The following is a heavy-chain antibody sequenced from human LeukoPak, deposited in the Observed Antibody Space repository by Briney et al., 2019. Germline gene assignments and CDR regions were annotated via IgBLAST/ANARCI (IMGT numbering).Heavy chain of an antibody. J-gene: IGHJ4*02. Sequence: PSQTLSLTCTVSGGSISSGSYYWSWIRQPAGKGLEWIGRIYTSGSTNYNPSLKSRVTISVDTSKNQFSLKLSSVTAADTAVYYCARETRYFDWPLLDYWGQGTLVTVSS. D-gene: IGHD3-9*01. CDR1: GGSISSGSYY. V-gene: IGHV4-61*02. CDR3: ARETRYFDWPLLDY. CDR2: IYTSGST.